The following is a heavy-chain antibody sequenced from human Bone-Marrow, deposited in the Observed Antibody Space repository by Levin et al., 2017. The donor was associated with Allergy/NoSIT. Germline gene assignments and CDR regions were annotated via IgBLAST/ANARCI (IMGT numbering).Heavy chain of an antibody. CDR1: GFTFDDYA. Sequence: GGSLRLSCAASGFTFDDYAMHWVRQAPGKGLEWVSGISWNSGSIGYADSVKGRFTISRDNAKNSLYLQMNSLRAEDTALYYCARSGPTYCTNGVCQRGDYFDYWGQGTLVTVSS. CDR2: ISWNSGSI. J-gene: IGHJ4*02. D-gene: IGHD2-8*01. V-gene: IGHV3-9*01. CDR3: ARSGPTYCTNGVCQRGDYFDY.